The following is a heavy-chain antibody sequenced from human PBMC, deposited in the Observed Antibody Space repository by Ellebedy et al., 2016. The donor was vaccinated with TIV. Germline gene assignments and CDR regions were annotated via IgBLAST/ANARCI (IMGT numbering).Heavy chain of an antibody. Sequence: PGGSLRLSCAASGFTFSSYSMSWVRQAPGEGLEWVSYISSSSGTIYYVDSVKGRFTISRDNARNSLYLQMNSLRAEDTAMYYCARDLYGGFDYWGQGTLVTVSS. CDR3: ARDLYGGFDY. J-gene: IGHJ4*02. CDR2: ISSSSGTI. V-gene: IGHV3-48*04. CDR1: GFTFSSYS. D-gene: IGHD4/OR15-4a*01.